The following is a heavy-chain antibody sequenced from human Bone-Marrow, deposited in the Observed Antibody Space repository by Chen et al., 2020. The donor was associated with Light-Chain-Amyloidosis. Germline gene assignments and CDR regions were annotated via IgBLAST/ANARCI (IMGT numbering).Heavy chain of an antibody. CDR2: ISGSGSST. D-gene: IGHD3-22*01. CDR1: GVTVSRYA. CDR3: AKEDSSGYYYDAV. J-gene: IGHJ6*02. Sequence: EVQVLESGGGLVQPGGVLRLSCAASGVTVSRYAMSWVRQGPGKGLEWVSAISGSGSSTYYANSVNGRFTISRDNSNNTLYLQMNSLRAEDTAVYYCAKEDSSGYYYDAVSGQGTTVTVSS. V-gene: IGHV3-23*01.